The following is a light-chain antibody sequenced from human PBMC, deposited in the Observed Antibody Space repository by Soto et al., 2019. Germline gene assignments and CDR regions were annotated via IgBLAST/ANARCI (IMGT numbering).Light chain of an antibody. CDR1: QSVSSSY. Sequence: EIVLTQSPATLSLSPGERATLSCGASQSVSSSYVAWYQQKPGLAPRLLIYDASSRATVIPDRFSGSGSGTDFTLTISRLETEDFAVYYCQQYGSSLLTFGGGTKVEIK. CDR3: QQYGSSLLT. V-gene: IGKV3D-20*01. CDR2: DAS. J-gene: IGKJ4*01.